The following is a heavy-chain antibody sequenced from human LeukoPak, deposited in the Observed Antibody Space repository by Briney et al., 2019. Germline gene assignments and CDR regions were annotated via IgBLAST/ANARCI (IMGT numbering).Heavy chain of an antibody. Sequence: PGGSLRLSCAASGFTFSDYYMSWIRQAPGKGLEWVSYISSSGSTIYYADSVKGRFTISRDNAKNSLYLQMNSLRAEDTAVYYCARDRSSGTTIYDAFDIWGQGTMVTVSS. CDR3: ARDRSSGTTIYDAFDI. D-gene: IGHD1-7*01. CDR2: ISSSGSTI. V-gene: IGHV3-11*01. CDR1: GFTFSDYY. J-gene: IGHJ3*02.